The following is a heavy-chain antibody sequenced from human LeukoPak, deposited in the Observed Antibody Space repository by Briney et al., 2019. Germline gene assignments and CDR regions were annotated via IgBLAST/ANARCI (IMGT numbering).Heavy chain of an antibody. CDR2: INPYTGAT. CDR1: GYTFTGFY. J-gene: IGHJ4*02. Sequence: ASVKVSCKPSGYTFTGFYIHWVRQAPGQGLEWMGWINPYTGATRYSQNFSDRVTMTRDTSISTAYMELSSLKSDDTAVYYCARPTHRLTVTTPIDYWGQGTLVTVSS. CDR3: ARPTHRLTVTTPIDY. D-gene: IGHD4-17*01. V-gene: IGHV1-2*02.